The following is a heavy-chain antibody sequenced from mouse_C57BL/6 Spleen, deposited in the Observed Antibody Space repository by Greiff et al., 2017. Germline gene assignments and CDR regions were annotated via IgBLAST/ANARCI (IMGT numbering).Heavy chain of an antibody. J-gene: IGHJ3*01. D-gene: IGHD2-1*01. CDR1: GFTFSSYA. Sequence: EVQRVESGEGLVKPGGSLKLSCAASGFTFSSYAMSWVRQTPEKRLEWVAYISSGGDYIYYADTVKGRFTISRDNARNTLYLQMSSLKSEDTAMYYCTRERENGNSFSWFAYWGQGTLVTVSA. CDR3: TRERENGNSFSWFAY. CDR2: ISSGGDYI. V-gene: IGHV5-9-1*02.